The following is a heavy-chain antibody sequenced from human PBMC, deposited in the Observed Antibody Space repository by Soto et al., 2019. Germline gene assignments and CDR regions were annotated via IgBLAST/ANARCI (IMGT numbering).Heavy chain of an antibody. CDR1: GCTFSSYA. Sequence: GSLGPAGTASGCTFSSYAMHWVRQAPGKGLEWVAVISYDGSNKYYADSVKGRFTISRDNSKNTLYLQMNSLRAEDTAVYYCARESGRFGESGAFDLWGQRTMV. V-gene: IGHV3-30-3*01. J-gene: IGHJ3*01. CDR3: ARESGRFGESGAFDL. D-gene: IGHD3-10*01. CDR2: ISYDGSNK.